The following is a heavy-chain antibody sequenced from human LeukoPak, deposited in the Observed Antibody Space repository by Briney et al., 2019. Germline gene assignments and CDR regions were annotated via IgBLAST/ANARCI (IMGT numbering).Heavy chain of an antibody. Sequence: PSETLSLTCTVSGGSISSHYWSWIRQPAGKGLEWIGRIYISGSTTYSPSLKSRLTLSLDTSKNQFSLNLSSVTAADTAVYYCARDSGLTTGPFDIWGQGTMVTVSS. CDR3: ARDSGLTTGPFDI. CDR1: GGSISSHY. V-gene: IGHV4-4*07. CDR2: IYISGST. J-gene: IGHJ3*02. D-gene: IGHD1-14*01.